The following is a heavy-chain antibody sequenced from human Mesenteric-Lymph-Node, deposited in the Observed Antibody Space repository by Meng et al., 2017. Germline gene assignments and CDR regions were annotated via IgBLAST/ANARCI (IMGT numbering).Heavy chain of an antibody. CDR1: GFTFSSYA. Sequence: GGSLRLSCAASGFTFSSYAMNWVRQAPGKGLEWVSYISSSGSTMYYADSVKGRFTISRDNAKNSLYLQMNSLRAEDTAVYYCARDRRIDAFDIWGQGTMVTVSS. J-gene: IGHJ3*02. CDR3: ARDRRIDAFDI. D-gene: IGHD2-15*01. V-gene: IGHV3-48*03. CDR2: ISSSGSTM.